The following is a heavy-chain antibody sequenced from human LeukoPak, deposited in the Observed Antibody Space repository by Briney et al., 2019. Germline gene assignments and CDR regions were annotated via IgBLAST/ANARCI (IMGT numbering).Heavy chain of an antibody. J-gene: IGHJ5*02. D-gene: IGHD4-17*01. Sequence: ASVKVSCKVSGYTLTELSMHWARQAPGKGLEWMGGFDPEDGETIYAQKFQGRVTMTEDTSTDTAYMELSSLRSEDTAVYYCATVREYGDYDWFDPWGQGTLVTVSS. V-gene: IGHV1-24*01. CDR3: ATVREYGDYDWFDP. CDR2: FDPEDGET. CDR1: GYTLTELS.